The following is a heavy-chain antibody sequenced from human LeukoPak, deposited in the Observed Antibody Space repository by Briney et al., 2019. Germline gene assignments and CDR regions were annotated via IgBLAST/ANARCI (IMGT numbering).Heavy chain of an antibody. CDR2: IKQDGSEK. D-gene: IGHD3-10*01. CDR3: AKDNQWFGESFDWFDP. V-gene: IGHV3-7*01. CDR1: GFTFSSYR. Sequence: GGSLRLSCAASGFTFSSYRMSWVRQAPGKGLEWVANIKQDGSEKYYVDSVKGRFTISRDNAKNSLYLQMNSLRAEDTAVYYCAKDNQWFGESFDWFDPWGQGTLVTVSS. J-gene: IGHJ5*02.